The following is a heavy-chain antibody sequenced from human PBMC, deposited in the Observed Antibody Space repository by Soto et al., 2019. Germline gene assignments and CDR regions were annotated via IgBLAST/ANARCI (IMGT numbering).Heavy chain of an antibody. CDR1: GGSISSSSYY. J-gene: IGHJ3*02. CDR2: IYYSGST. Sequence: QLQLQESGPGLVKPSETLSLTCTVSGGSISSSSYYWGWIRQPPGKGLEWIGSIYYSGSTYYNPSLKSRVTISVDTSKNQFSLKLSSVTAADTAVYYCARPTGTYCSGGSCPNAFDIWGQGTMVTVSS. D-gene: IGHD2-15*01. V-gene: IGHV4-39*01. CDR3: ARPTGTYCSGGSCPNAFDI.